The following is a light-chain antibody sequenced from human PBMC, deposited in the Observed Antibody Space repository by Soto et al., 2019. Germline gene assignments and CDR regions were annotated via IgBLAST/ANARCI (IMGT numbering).Light chain of an antibody. CDR3: HQYFTLPS. Sequence: IVMTQSPASLTVSLGERATINCKSSQTVFTGSNNKNYLAWYQQKPGQAPKLLMYWATAREPGVPDRFRGSGFGTDFTLTITSVQAEDVAVYYCHQYFTLPSFGGGTKVEI. CDR2: WAT. J-gene: IGKJ4*01. V-gene: IGKV4-1*01. CDR1: QTVFTGSNNKNY.